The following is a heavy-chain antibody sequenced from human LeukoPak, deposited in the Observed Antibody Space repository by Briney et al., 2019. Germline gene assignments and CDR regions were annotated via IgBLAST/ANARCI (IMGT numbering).Heavy chain of an antibody. Sequence: SETLSLTCAVYSGSFNDYCWIWLRQPPRRGLEWIGEIYSGGSANYDPSLKGRLAVSVDPSKSQFSLKLSSLTAADTAVYFCARGVVDYSTRSGYLSHWGQGTLVTVSS. CDR3: ARGVVDYSTRSGYLSH. CDR2: IYSGGSA. D-gene: IGHD3-22*01. CDR1: SGSFNDYC. V-gene: IGHV4-34*01. J-gene: IGHJ4*02.